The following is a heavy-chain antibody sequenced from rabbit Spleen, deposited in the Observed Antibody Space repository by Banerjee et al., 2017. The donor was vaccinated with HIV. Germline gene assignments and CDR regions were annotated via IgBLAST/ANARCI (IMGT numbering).Heavy chain of an antibody. V-gene: IGHV1S40*01. CDR2: IAGSGSGFT. D-gene: IGHD8-1*01. CDR1: GFSFSSSYY. J-gene: IGHJ6*01. Sequence: QSLEESGGGLVQPEGSLTLTCTASGFSFSSSYYICWVRQAPGKGLEWIACIAGSGSGFTYSATWAKGRFTCSKTSSTTVTLQMTSLTVADTATYFCARDTGSSFSSYGMDLWGPGTLVTVS. CDR3: ARDTGSSFSSYGMDL.